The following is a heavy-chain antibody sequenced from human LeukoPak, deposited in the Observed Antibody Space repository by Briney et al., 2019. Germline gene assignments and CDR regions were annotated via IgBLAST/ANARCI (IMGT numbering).Heavy chain of an antibody. J-gene: IGHJ3*02. Sequence: GGSLRLSCEVSGFTFSSYHMNWVRRAPGKGLEWVSSIGSSGSYIYYADSLTGRFTISRDNAKNSLYLQMNSLRAEDTAVYYCAKDRSIAAGDDAFDIWGQGTMVTVSS. CDR2: IGSSGSYI. D-gene: IGHD6-13*01. CDR1: GFTFSSYH. V-gene: IGHV3-21*04. CDR3: AKDRSIAAGDDAFDI.